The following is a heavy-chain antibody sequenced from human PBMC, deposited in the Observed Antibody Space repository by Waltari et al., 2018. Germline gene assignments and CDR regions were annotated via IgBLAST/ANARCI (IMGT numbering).Heavy chain of an antibody. V-gene: IGHV3-30*18. D-gene: IGHD3-16*01. J-gene: IGHJ6*02. CDR3: AKADGNPWNFEYYGMDV. CDR2: ISHEGRKE. Sequence: GGGVVQPGRSLRLSCAASGFMFRGYGMHWVRQAPGKGLEGVAVISHEGRKEYYGDAVKGRFNISRDNSKNIVYLQMNSLRGDDTAVYHCAKADGNPWNFEYYGMDVWGPGTTVTVSS. CDR1: GFMFRGYG.